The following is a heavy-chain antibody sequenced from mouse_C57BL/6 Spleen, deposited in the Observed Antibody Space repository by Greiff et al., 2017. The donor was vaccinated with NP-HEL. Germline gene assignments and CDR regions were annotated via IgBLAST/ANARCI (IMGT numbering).Heavy chain of an antibody. CDR2: IYPRSGNT. J-gene: IGHJ3*01. V-gene: IGHV1-81*01. CDR1: GYTFTSYG. D-gene: IGHD4-1*01. Sequence: VQLQQSGAELARPGASVKLSCKASGYTFTSYGISWVKQRTGQGLEWIGEIYPRSGNTYYNEKFKGKATLTADKSSSTAYMELRSLTSEDSAVYFCAKMGANWDGTPFAYWGQGTLVTVSA. CDR3: AKMGANWDGTPFAY.